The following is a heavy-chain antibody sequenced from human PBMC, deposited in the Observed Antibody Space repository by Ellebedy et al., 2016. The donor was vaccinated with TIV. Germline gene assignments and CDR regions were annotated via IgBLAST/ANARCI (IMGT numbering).Heavy chain of an antibody. V-gene: IGHV3-33*01. CDR1: GFTFSSYG. Sequence: PGGSLRLSCAASGFTFSSYGMHWVRQAPGKGLEWVAVIWYDGSNKYYADSVKGRFTISRDNSKNTLYLQMNSLRAEDTAVYYYARDSRGLVVVPAAMVFDYWGQGTLVTVSS. CDR2: IWYDGSNK. J-gene: IGHJ4*02. CDR3: ARDSRGLVVVPAAMVFDY. D-gene: IGHD2-2*01.